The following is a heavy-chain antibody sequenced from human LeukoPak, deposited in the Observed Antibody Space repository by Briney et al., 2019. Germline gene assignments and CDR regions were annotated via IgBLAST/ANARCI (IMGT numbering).Heavy chain of an antibody. D-gene: IGHD6-13*01. CDR2: IYYSGST. CDR1: GYSISSGYY. CDR3: ARVYYSNSYDYWYFDL. V-gene: IGHV4-38-2*02. J-gene: IGHJ2*01. Sequence: PSETLSLTCTVSGYSISSGYYWGWIRQPPGKGLEWIGSIYYSGSTYYNPSLKSRVTISVDTSKSQFSLKLSSVTAADTAVYYCARVYYSNSYDYWYFDLWGRGTLVTVSS.